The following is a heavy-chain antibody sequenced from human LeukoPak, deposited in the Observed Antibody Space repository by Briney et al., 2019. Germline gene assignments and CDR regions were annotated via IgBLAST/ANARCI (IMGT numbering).Heavy chain of an antibody. V-gene: IGHV1-46*01. CDR2: INPSAVST. CDR3: AREDPGPVDAFDI. J-gene: IGHJ3*02. CDR1: GYTFTSYY. Sequence: ASVKVSCKASGYTFTSYYIHWVRQAPGQGLEWMGIINPSAVSTSYAQKFQGRVNMTRDTSTSTVYMDLSSLRSEDTAVYYCAREDPGPVDAFDIWGQGTMVTVPS.